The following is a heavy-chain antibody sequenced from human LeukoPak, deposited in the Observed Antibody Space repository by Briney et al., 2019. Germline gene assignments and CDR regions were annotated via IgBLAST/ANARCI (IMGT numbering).Heavy chain of an antibody. V-gene: IGHV3-23*01. Sequence: PGGSLRLSCAASGFTFSSYWMHWVRQAPGKGLEWVSLISGSTSSTYYADSVKGRFIIFRDNSKNTLSLQMNSLRAEDTAVYYCAEDRGNWNYFDYWGQGTLVTVSS. CDR3: AEDRGNWNYFDY. CDR2: ISGSTSST. J-gene: IGHJ4*02. D-gene: IGHD1-20*01. CDR1: GFTFSSYW.